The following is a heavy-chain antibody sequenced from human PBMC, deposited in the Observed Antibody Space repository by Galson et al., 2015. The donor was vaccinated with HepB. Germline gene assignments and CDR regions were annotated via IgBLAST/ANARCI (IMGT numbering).Heavy chain of an antibody. CDR2: ISGGDAKT. J-gene: IGHJ4*02. D-gene: IGHD3-16*01. CDR1: GFTFSSYS. Sequence: SLRLSCAASGFTFSSYSMTWVRQAPRKGLEWVSAISGGDAKTYYADSTKGRFTISRDNSKNTVSLQMNSLRAEDTAVYYCAKWGIWGVFEYWGQGILVTVSS. CDR3: AKWGIWGVFEY. V-gene: IGHV3-23*01.